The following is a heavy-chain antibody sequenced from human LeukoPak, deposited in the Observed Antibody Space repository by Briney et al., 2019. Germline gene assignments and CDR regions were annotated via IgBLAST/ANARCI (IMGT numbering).Heavy chain of an antibody. CDR3: ARSGYSSGWYYFDY. J-gene: IGHJ4*02. V-gene: IGHV3-74*01. CDR1: GFTFSSYW. CDR2: INGEGITT. D-gene: IGHD6-19*01. Sequence: PGGSPRLSCAASGFTFSSYWMHWVRQAPGKGLVSVSRINGEGITTSYADSVKGRLTISRDNAKNTLYLQMNSLRAEDTAVYYCARSGYSSGWYYFDYWGQGTLVTVSS.